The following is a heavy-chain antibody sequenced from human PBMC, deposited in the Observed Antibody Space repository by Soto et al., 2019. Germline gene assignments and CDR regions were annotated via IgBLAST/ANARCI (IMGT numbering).Heavy chain of an antibody. D-gene: IGHD2-15*01. CDR3: ASGPGGPDAPGDY. CDR1: GYTFTSYA. Sequence: QVQLVQSGAEVKKPGASVKVSCKASGYTFTSYAMHWVRQAPGQRLEWMGWINAGNGNTKYSQKFQGRVTITRDTSASTAYMELSSLRSEDTAVYSSASGPGGPDAPGDYWGQGTLFTVSS. CDR2: INAGNGNT. V-gene: IGHV1-3*01. J-gene: IGHJ4*02.